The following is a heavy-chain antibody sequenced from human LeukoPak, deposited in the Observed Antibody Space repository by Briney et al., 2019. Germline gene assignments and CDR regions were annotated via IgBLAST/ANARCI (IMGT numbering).Heavy chain of an antibody. CDR3: ARALAAAFDY. D-gene: IGHD6-13*01. J-gene: IGHJ4*02. CDR1: GFTVSSNY. V-gene: IGHV3-66*01. Sequence: GRSLRLSCAASGFTVSSNYMSWVRQAPGKGLEWVSVIYSGGSTYYADSVKGRFTISRDNSKNTLYLQMNSLRAEDTAVYYCARALAAAFDYWGQGTLVTVSS. CDR2: IYSGGST.